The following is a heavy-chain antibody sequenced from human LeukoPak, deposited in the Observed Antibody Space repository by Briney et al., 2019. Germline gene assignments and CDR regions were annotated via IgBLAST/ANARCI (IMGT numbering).Heavy chain of an antibody. V-gene: IGHV4-59*12. D-gene: IGHD3-22*01. CDR1: GGSISSYY. J-gene: IGHJ4*02. CDR2: IYHSGST. CDR3: ARFVSSGYFSRDYFGY. Sequence: SETLSLTCTVSGGSISSYYWSWIRQPPGKGLEWIGYIYHSGSTYYNPSLKSRVTISVDRSKNQFSLKLSSVTAADTAVYYCARFVSSGYFSRDYFGYWGQGTLVTVSS.